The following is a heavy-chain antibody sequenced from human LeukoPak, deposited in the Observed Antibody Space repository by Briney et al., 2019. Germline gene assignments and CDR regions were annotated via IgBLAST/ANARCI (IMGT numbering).Heavy chain of an antibody. CDR3: ARNYYDRRELRY. D-gene: IGHD3-22*01. CDR2: IMPIFGTT. CDR1: GGTFSNYA. J-gene: IGHJ4*02. V-gene: IGHV1-69*13. Sequence: GASVKVSCKSSGGTFSNYAISWVRQAPGQGLEWMGGIMPIFGTTEYGQRFQGRVTISADESTRTVDMELSSLRSEDTAVYYCARNYYDRRELRYWGQGTLVTVSS.